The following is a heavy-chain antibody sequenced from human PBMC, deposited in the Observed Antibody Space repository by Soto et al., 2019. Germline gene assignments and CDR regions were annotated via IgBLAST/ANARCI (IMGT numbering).Heavy chain of an antibody. CDR2: IYYSGST. CDR1: GGSISSYY. J-gene: IGHJ3*02. Sequence: QVQLQESGPGLVKPSETLSLTCTVSGGSISSYYWSWIRQPPGKGLEWIGYIYYSGSTNYNHSLKRRVTISVDTSKNQFSLKLSSVTAADTAVYYCARRYGDAFDIWGQGTMVTVSS. D-gene: IGHD2-15*01. V-gene: IGHV4-59*08. CDR3: ARRYGDAFDI.